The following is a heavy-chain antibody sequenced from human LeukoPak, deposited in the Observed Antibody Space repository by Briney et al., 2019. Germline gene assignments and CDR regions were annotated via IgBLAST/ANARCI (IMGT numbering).Heavy chain of an antibody. J-gene: IGHJ4*02. CDR2: ISGSGGST. D-gene: IGHD3-10*01. CDR3: AKVPSYGGFGESPSQVYFDY. V-gene: IGHV3-23*01. CDR1: GFTFDDYG. Sequence: PGGSLRLSCAASGFTFDDYGMSWVRQAPGKGLEWVSAISGSGGSTYYADSVKGRFTISRDNSKNTLYLQMNSLRAEDTAVYYCAKVPSYGGFGESPSQVYFDYWGQGTLVTVSS.